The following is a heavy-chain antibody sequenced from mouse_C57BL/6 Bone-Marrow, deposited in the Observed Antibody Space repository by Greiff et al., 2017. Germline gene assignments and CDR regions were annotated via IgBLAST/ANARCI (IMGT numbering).Heavy chain of an antibody. Sequence: EVKLMESGAELVRPGASVKLSCTASGFNIKDDYMHWVKQRPEQGLEWIGWIDPENGDTEYASKFQGKATITADTSSNTAYLQLSSLTSEDTAVYYCVSTMITTHFDYWGQGTTLTVSS. D-gene: IGHD2-4*01. CDR2: IDPENGDT. CDR3: VSTMITTHFDY. CDR1: GFNIKDDY. J-gene: IGHJ2*01. V-gene: IGHV14-4*01.